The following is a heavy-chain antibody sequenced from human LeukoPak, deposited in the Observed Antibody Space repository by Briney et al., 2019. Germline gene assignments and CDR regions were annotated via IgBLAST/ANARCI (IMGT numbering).Heavy chain of an antibody. CDR2: ISAYNGNT. D-gene: IGHD2-2*01. CDR1: GYTFTSYG. J-gene: IGHJ4*02. Sequence: ASVKVSCKASGYTFTSYGISWVRQAPGQGLEWMGWISAYNGNTNYAQKLQGRVTMTTDTSTSTAYMELRSLRSDDTAVYYCARDYVVVPAARGMSDYWGQGTLVTVPS. CDR3: ARDYVVVPAARGMSDY. V-gene: IGHV1-18*01.